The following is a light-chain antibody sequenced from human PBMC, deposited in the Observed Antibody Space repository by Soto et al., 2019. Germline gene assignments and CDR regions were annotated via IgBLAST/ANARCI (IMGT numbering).Light chain of an antibody. CDR1: QGIRSY. V-gene: IGKV1-9*01. J-gene: IGKJ1*01. Sequence: DVQLTQSPSFLSASVGDRFTITCLAIQGIRSYLAWYEQKAGKAPKPLIYAASTLQSGVPSRFRGSGSGTEFTLTISSPQSEDFEVYYCQQYNNWPRTFGQGTKVDIK. CDR3: QQYNNWPRT. CDR2: AAS.